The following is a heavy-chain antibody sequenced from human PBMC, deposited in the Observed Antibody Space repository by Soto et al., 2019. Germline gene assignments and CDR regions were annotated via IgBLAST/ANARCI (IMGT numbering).Heavy chain of an antibody. CDR3: ATDSPMVRGVIITPSYFDY. CDR2: ISGSGGST. J-gene: IGHJ4*02. Sequence: LSLTCAASGFTFSSYAMSSVRQAPGKGLGWGSAISGSGGSTYYADSVKGRFTISRDNSKNTLYLQMNSLRAEDTAVYYCATDSPMVRGVIITPSYFDYWGQGTLVTVSS. D-gene: IGHD3-10*01. CDR1: GFTFSSYA. V-gene: IGHV3-23*01.